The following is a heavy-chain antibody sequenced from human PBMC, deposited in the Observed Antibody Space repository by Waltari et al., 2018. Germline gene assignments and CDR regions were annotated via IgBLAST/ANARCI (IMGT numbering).Heavy chain of an antibody. J-gene: IGHJ5*02. Sequence: QIQLVQSGGEVKKPGASVKVSCKASGYMFRHFGIFWGRQAPGQGLEFMGWISAYNGNTNYAQTFQGRLTLTTDTSASTAYMELSSLTSDDTAVYYCARDRRDDNNSVRWLDPWGQGTLVTVSS. CDR3: ARDRRDDNNSVRWLDP. CDR1: GYMFRHFG. CDR2: ISAYNGNT. V-gene: IGHV1-18*01. D-gene: IGHD3-10*02.